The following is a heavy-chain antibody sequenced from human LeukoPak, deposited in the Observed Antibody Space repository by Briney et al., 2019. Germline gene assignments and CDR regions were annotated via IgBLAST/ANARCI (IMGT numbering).Heavy chain of an antibody. CDR2: MNPNSGNT. J-gene: IGHJ4*02. CDR3: ARGGEFRDYDY. D-gene: IGHD3-10*01. V-gene: IGHV1-8*02. CDR1: GYTFTDNY. Sequence: GASVKVSCKASGYTFTDNYMHWVRQAPGQGLEWMGWMNPNSGNTGYAQKFQGRVTMTRNTSISTAYMELSSLRSEDTAVYYCARGGEFRDYDYWGQGTLVTVSS.